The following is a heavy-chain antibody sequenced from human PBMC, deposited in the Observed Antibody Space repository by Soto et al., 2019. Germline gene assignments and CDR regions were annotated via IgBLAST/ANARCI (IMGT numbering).Heavy chain of an antibody. CDR3: ARQAYYYGSGSYFRPFYYYYGMDV. D-gene: IGHD3-10*01. CDR1: GGSISSSSYY. V-gene: IGHV4-39*01. CDR2: IYYSGST. J-gene: IGHJ6*02. Sequence: PSETLSLTCTVSGGSISSSSYYWGWIRQPPGKGLEWIGSIYYSGSTYYNPSLKSRVTISVDTSKNQFSLKLSSVTAADTAVYYCARQAYYYGSGSYFRPFYYYYGMDVWRHGTTVTVSS.